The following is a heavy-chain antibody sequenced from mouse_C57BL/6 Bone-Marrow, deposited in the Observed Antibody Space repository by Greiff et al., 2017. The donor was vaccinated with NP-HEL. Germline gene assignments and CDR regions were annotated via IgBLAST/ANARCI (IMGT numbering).Heavy chain of an antibody. CDR2: INPSSGYT. J-gene: IGHJ1*03. Sequence: QVQLQQSGAELARPGASVKMFCKASGYTFTSYTMHWVKQRPGQGLEWIGYINPSSGYTKYNQKFKDKATLTADKSSSTAYMQLSSLTSEDSAVYYCARGLPHWYFDVWGTGTTVTVSS. CDR1: GYTFTSYT. D-gene: IGHD2-2*01. V-gene: IGHV1-4*01. CDR3: ARGLPHWYFDV.